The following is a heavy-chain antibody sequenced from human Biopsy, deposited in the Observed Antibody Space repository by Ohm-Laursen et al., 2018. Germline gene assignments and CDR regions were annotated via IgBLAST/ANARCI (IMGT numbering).Heavy chain of an antibody. CDR1: GFTFTDYD. V-gene: IGHV3-11*01. Sequence: SLRLSCSASGFTFTDYDISWVRHVPGQGLEWLAPISPSSTTIYYADSVRGRFFISRDDAKNSVSLEMSSLRADDTALYFCARNMRLEMTDHSGVTTYSRYFAMDAWGRGTTVTVSS. CDR3: ARNMRLEMTDHSGVTTYSRYFAMDA. CDR2: ISPSSTTI. J-gene: IGHJ6*02. D-gene: IGHD1-1*01.